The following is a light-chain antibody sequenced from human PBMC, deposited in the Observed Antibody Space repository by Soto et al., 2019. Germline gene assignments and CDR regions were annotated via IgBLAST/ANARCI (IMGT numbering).Light chain of an antibody. CDR3: QQFNSFPIT. CDR2: DAS. CDR1: QGISSG. V-gene: IGKV1-13*02. J-gene: IGKJ5*01. Sequence: AIQLTQSPSSLSASVGDSVTITCRASQGISSGLAWYQQKPGNAPNLLIYDASSLESGVPSTFSGSGSGTDFTLTISSLQPDDFATYYCQQFNSFPITFGQGTRLDI.